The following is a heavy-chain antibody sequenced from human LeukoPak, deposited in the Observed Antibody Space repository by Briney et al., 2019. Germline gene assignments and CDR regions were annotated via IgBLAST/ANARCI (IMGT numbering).Heavy chain of an antibody. Sequence: PSETLSLTCAVYGGSFSGYYWSWIRQPPGKGLEWIGEINHSGSTNYNPSLKSRVTILVDTSKNQFSLKLSSVTAADTAVYYCARGANSGWYPNLGYWGQGTLVTVSS. D-gene: IGHD6-19*01. V-gene: IGHV4-34*01. CDR3: ARGANSGWYPNLGY. CDR2: INHSGST. J-gene: IGHJ4*02. CDR1: GGSFSGYY.